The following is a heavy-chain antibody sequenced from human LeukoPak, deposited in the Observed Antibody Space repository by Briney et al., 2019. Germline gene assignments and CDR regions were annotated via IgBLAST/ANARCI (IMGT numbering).Heavy chain of an antibody. CDR3: TKAPSGSYYPGYFDF. V-gene: IGHV3-23*01. CDR1: GFTFSNFG. CDR2: ISGSGGST. Sequence: GGSLRLSCAASGFTFSNFGINWVRQAPGKGVEWVSAISGSGGSTYYADSVKGGLTISRDNSKNTAYLQMNRLRAEDTAVYYCTKAPSGSYYPGYFDFWGQGTLVTVSS. D-gene: IGHD1-26*01. J-gene: IGHJ4*02.